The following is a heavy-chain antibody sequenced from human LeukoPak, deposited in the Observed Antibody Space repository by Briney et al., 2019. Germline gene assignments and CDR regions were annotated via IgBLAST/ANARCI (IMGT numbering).Heavy chain of an antibody. D-gene: IGHD3-9*01. CDR2: IYSDNT. J-gene: IGHJ6*03. V-gene: IGHV3-53*01. Sequence: GGSLRLSCTVSGFTVSSNSMSWVRQAPGKGLEWVSFIYSDNTHYSDSVKGRFTISRDNSKNTLYLQMNSLRAEDTAVYYCARLETHTYYDILTPYYYYYMDVWGKGTTVTVSS. CDR3: ARLETHTYYDILTPYYYYYMDV. CDR1: GFTVSSNS.